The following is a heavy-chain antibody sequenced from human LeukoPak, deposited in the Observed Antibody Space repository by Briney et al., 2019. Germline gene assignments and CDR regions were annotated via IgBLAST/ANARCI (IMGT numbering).Heavy chain of an antibody. CDR3: ARGGGSGSYSIFDY. CDR1: GGSISSYS. CDR2: IYTSGST. J-gene: IGHJ4*02. D-gene: IGHD3-10*01. Sequence: SETLSLTCTVSGGSISSYSWSWIRQPAGKGLEWIGRIYTSGSTNYNPSLKSRVTMSVDTSKNQFSLKLSSVTAADTAVYYCARGGGSGSYSIFDYWGQGTLVTVSS. V-gene: IGHV4-4*07.